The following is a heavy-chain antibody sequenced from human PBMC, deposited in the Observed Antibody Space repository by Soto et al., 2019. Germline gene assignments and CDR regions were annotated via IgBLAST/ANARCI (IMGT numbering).Heavy chain of an antibody. CDR3: ARGDVFDL. CDR2: IYSSGNA. J-gene: IGHJ3*01. CDR1: GDSISGDY. Sequence: QVQLQESGPGLVKPSETVSLICTVSGDSISGDYWSWIRQPAGKGLEWIGRIYSSGNANYNPSLKSRVSMSVDMSKNQFSLKVTSVTAADTAMYYCARGDVFDLWGQGTKVTVSS. V-gene: IGHV4-4*07.